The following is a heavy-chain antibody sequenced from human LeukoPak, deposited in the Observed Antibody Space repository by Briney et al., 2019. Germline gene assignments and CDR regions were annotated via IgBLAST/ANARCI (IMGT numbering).Heavy chain of an antibody. CDR2: INTEGTVT. J-gene: IGHJ4*02. D-gene: IGHD6-19*01. V-gene: IGHV3-74*01. Sequence: GGSLRLSCAASGLTFSKYWMLWVRQAPGKGLESVSRINTEGTVTTYADSVKGRFTVSRDNADNTMFLQMNSVRDEDTAVYYCATKQWLAPPPDSWGQGTPVTDSS. CDR1: GLTFSKYW. CDR3: ATKQWLAPPPDS.